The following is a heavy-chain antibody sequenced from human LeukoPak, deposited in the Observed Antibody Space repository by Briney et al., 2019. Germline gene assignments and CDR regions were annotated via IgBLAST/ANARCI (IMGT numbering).Heavy chain of an antibody. CDR2: NSRGSTTI. CDR1: GFSFSSYN. Sequence: GGSLRLSCGASGFSFSSYNMNWVRQAPGKGLEWVSSNSRGSTTIYYADSVKGRFTISRDNAKNSLYLQMNSLRAEDTAVYYCARDGVEYGSGGFYFDYWGQGTLVTVPS. J-gene: IGHJ4*02. CDR3: ARDGVEYGSGGFYFDY. D-gene: IGHD3-10*01. V-gene: IGHV3-48*01.